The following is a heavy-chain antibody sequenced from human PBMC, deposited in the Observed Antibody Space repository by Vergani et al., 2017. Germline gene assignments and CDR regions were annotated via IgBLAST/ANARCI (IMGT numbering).Heavy chain of an antibody. CDR2: IYYSGST. CDR3: ARDMSLRDSMGLDY. Sequence: QVQLQQWGAGLLKPSETLSLTCAVYGGSFSGYYWSWIRQPPGKGLEWIGYIYYSGSTDYNPSLKSRVTISVDTSKNQFSLKLTSVTAADTAVYYCARDMSLRDSMGLDYWGQGTLVTVSS. CDR1: GGSFSGYY. D-gene: IGHD3-3*02. V-gene: IGHV4-34*11. J-gene: IGHJ4*02.